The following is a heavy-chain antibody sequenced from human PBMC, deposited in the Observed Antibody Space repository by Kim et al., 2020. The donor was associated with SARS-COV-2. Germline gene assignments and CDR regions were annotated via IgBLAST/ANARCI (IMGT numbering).Heavy chain of an antibody. CDR3: ARGSHGMVRGVIRWFDP. J-gene: IGHJ5*02. CDR2: INPSGGST. V-gene: IGHV1-46*01. Sequence: ASVKVSCKASGYTFTSYYMHWVRQAPGQGLEWMGIINPSGGSTSYAQKFQGRVTMTRDTSTSTVYMELSSLRSEDTAVYYCARGSHGMVRGVIRWFDPWGQGTLVTVSS. CDR1: GYTFTSYY. D-gene: IGHD3-10*01.